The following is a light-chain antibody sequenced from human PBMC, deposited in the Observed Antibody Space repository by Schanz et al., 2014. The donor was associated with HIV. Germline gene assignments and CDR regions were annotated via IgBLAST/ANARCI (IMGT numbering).Light chain of an antibody. CDR3: QQYDIISWT. CDR1: QNIGNW. CDR2: QAS. J-gene: IGKJ1*01. Sequence: DIQMTQSPSTLSASVGDRVTITCRARQNIGNWLAWYQQKPGKAPNLLIYQASILNTGVPSRFSGSRFGTEFTLTISSLQPDDFATYYCQQYDIISWTFGLGTKVETK. V-gene: IGKV1-5*03.